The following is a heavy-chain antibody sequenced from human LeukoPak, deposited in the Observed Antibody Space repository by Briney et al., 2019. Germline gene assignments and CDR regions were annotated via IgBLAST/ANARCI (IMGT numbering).Heavy chain of an antibody. CDR3: ARDDTIDSAPFDY. Sequence: ASVKVSCKTSGYSFSTFHMHWVRQAPGQGLQWMGKVNPSGIGGRTWSAQRFEGRLTLTSDTSTSTFYMELSRLTYDDTAVYFCARDDTIDSAPFDYWGQGTLVTVSS. CDR1: GYSFSTFH. J-gene: IGHJ4*02. D-gene: IGHD2/OR15-2a*01. CDR2: VNPSGIGGRT. V-gene: IGHV1-46*01.